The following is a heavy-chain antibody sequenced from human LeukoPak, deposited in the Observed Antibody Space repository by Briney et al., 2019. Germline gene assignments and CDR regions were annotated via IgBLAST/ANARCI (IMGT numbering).Heavy chain of an antibody. J-gene: IGHJ4*02. Sequence: GGSLRLSCVASGFTFSNYAMNWVRQAPGKGLEWASAISGSIRSTYYADSVKGRFTISRDNSQNALYLQMNSLRAEDTAIYYCAKDPGYSGYDYFDYWGQGTLVTVSS. V-gene: IGHV3-23*01. D-gene: IGHD5-12*01. CDR1: GFTFSNYA. CDR3: AKDPGYSGYDYFDY. CDR2: ISGSIRST.